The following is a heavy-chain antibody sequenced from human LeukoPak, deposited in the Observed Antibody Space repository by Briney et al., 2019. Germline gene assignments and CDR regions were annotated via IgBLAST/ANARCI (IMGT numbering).Heavy chain of an antibody. J-gene: IGHJ3*02. V-gene: IGHV4-34*01. CDR1: GESFSGYC. D-gene: IGHD3-22*01. Sequence: SETLSLTCAVYGESFSGYCWNCIRQPPGKGLEWIGEINHSGSTNYNPSLKSRVTISLDTSRNQFSLKLNSVTAADTAVYYCAKSNGYGLIDIWGQGTMVTVSS. CDR2: INHSGST. CDR3: AKSNGYGLIDI.